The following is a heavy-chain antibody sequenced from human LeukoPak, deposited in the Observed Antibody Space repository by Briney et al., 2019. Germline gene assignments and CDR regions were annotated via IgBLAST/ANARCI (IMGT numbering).Heavy chain of an antibody. CDR2: INSEGRST. CDR1: GFTFSTYW. CDR3: ARHNGYSRFDY. D-gene: IGHD5-24*01. V-gene: IGHV3-74*01. Sequence: GGSLRLSCAASGFTFSTYWIHWVRQAPGKGLVWVAHINSEGRSTIYADSVKGRFTISRDNAKNTLYLQMNSLRAEDTAVYYCARHNGYSRFDYWGQGTLVTVSS. J-gene: IGHJ4*02.